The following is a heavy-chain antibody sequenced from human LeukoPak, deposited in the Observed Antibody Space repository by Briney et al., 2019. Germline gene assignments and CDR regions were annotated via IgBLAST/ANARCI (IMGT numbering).Heavy chain of an antibody. CDR3: ARETYYYDSSGYYFNGMDV. CDR2: IYYSGST. D-gene: IGHD3-22*01. CDR1: GGSISSYY. J-gene: IGHJ6*02. Sequence: SETLSLTCTVSGGSISSYYWSWIRQPPGKGLEWIGYIYYSGSTNYNPSLKSRVTISVDTSKNQFSLKLSSVTAADTAVYYCARETYYYDSSGYYFNGMDVWGQGTTVTVSS. V-gene: IGHV4-59*01.